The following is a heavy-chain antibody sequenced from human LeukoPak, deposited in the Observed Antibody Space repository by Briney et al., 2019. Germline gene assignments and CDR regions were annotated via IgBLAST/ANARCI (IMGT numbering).Heavy chain of an antibody. D-gene: IGHD5-12*01. CDR1: DYSISSGYY. V-gene: IGHV4-38-2*02. CDR3: ARGGYDQALDY. CDR2: IYHSGST. J-gene: IGHJ4*02. Sequence: SETLSLTCSVSDYSISSGYYWGWIRQPPGKELEWIGSIYHSGSTYYNPPLKSRVTISVDTSKNQFSLKLSSVTAADTALYYCARGGYDQALDYWGQGTLVTVSS.